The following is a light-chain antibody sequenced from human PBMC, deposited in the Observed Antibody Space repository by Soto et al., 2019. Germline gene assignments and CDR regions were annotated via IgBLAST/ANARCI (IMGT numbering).Light chain of an antibody. CDR3: HQYGSSPFT. Sequence: EVVLTQSPANLSLSPGERATLSCRANQNVSANYLAWYQQKPGQAPRLLIYGASSRATAIPDRFSGSGSGTDFTITISRLEPEDFAVFYCHQYGSSPFTFGPETKVDIK. J-gene: IGKJ3*01. CDR1: QNVSANY. CDR2: GAS. V-gene: IGKV3-20*01.